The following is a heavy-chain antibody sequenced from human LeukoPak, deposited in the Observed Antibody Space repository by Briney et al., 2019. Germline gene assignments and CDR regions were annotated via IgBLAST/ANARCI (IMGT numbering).Heavy chain of an antibody. D-gene: IGHD3-10*01. J-gene: IGHJ6*04. CDR3: ARGDYYGSGSYYLSPYYYYYGMDV. V-gene: IGHV1-2*04. CDR1: GYTFTGYY. Sequence: ASVKVSCKASGYTFTGYYMHWVRQAPGQGLEWMGWINPNSGGTNYAQKFQGWVTMTRDTSISTAYMELSRLRSDDTAVYYCARGDYYGSGSYYLSPYYYYYGMDVWGKGTTVTAPS. CDR2: INPNSGGT.